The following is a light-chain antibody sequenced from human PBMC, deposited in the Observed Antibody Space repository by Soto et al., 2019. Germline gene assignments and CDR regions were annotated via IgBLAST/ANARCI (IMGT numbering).Light chain of an antibody. CDR1: QSIRNY. CDR2: GAY. V-gene: IGKV1-5*01. CDR3: QHHNSYSQT. Sequence: DIQMTQSPPTLSASVGDRVTITCRASQSIRNYLAWHQQMPGKAPKLLIYGAYNLQSGVPSRFSGSGSGTEFTLTISSLQPDDFATYFCQHHNSYSQTFGQGTKV. J-gene: IGKJ1*01.